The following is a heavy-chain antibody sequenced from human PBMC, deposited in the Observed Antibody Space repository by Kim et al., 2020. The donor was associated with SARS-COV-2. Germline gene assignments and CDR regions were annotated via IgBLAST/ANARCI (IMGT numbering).Heavy chain of an antibody. CDR3: ANGRGPDY. Sequence: GGSLRLSCAASGFTFSDYWMTWVRQAPGKGLEWVASIKQDASEGYYVDSVKGRFTISRDNAKNSLYLQMNSLRVEDTAVYYCANGRGPDYWGLGTGVTVSS. CDR1: GFTFSDYW. CDR2: IKQDASEG. V-gene: IGHV3-7*01. J-gene: IGHJ4*02.